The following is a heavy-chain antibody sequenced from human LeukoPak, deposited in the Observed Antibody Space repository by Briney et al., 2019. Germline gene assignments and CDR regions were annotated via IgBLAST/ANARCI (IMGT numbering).Heavy chain of an antibody. CDR1: GYTFTGYY. Sequence: ASVKVSCKASGYTFTGYYMHWVRQAPGQGLEWMGWINPNSGGTNYAQKFQGRVTMTRDTSISTAYMELSRLRSEDTAVYYCATRFYDYVWGSYRYTNYYYMDVWGKGTTVTVSS. CDR2: INPNSGGT. V-gene: IGHV1-2*02. D-gene: IGHD3-16*02. CDR3: ATRFYDYVWGSYRYTNYYYMDV. J-gene: IGHJ6*03.